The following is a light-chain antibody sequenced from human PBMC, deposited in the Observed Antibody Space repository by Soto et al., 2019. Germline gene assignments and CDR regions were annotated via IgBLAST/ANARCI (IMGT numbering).Light chain of an antibody. Sequence: DIQMTQSPSSLSASVGDRVTITCRASQSISSYLNWYQQKPGKAPKLLIYAASSLQGGVPSRFSCSGSGTDFTLTISRLQPEDFAADYCQQSYSTPLDTFGQGTNLEIK. V-gene: IGKV1-39*01. CDR1: QSISSY. J-gene: IGKJ2*01. CDR3: QQSYSTPLDT. CDR2: AAS.